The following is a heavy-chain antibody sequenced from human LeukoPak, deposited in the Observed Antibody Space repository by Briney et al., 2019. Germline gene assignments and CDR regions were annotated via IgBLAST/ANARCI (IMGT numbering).Heavy chain of an antibody. D-gene: IGHD3-9*01. Sequence: GGSLRLSCAASGFTFSDHYMSWIRQAPGQGLEWVSYISGSGSTIYYAVSVKGRFTISRDSAKNSLYLQMNSLRAEDTAVYYCARRLVSKAFDIWGQGTMVTVSS. J-gene: IGHJ3*02. V-gene: IGHV3-11*01. CDR3: ARRLVSKAFDI. CDR2: ISGSGSTI. CDR1: GFTFSDHY.